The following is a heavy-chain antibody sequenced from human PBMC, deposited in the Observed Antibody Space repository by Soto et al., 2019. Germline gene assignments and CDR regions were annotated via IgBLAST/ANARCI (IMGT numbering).Heavy chain of an antibody. Sequence: ASVKVSCKASGYTFTGYYMHWVRQAPGQGLEWMGWINPNSGGTNYAQKFQGRVTMTRDTSISTAYMELSRLRSDDTAVYYCARVRQYYYGSGSYCLDYWGQGTLVTVSS. D-gene: IGHD3-10*01. CDR1: GYTFTGYY. CDR3: ARVRQYYYGSGSYCLDY. CDR2: INPNSGGT. V-gene: IGHV1-2*02. J-gene: IGHJ4*02.